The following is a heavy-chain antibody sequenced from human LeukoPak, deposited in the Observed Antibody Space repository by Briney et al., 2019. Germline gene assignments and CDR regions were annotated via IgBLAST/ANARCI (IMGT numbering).Heavy chain of an antibody. V-gene: IGHV3-23*01. CDR1: GFTFSSYA. CDR3: AKDSAKQWFGELPVDY. J-gene: IGHJ4*02. Sequence: GGSLRLSCAASGFTFSSYAMSWVRQAPGKGLEWVSAISGSGGSTYYADSVKGRFTISRDNSKNTLYLQMNSLRAKDTAVYYCAKDSAKQWFGELPVDYWGQGTLVTVSS. CDR2: ISGSGGST. D-gene: IGHD3-10*01.